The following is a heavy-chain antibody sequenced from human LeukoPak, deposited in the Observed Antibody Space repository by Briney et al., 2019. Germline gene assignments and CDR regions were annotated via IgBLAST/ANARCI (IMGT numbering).Heavy chain of an antibody. CDR3: TRSAAGVVGAADY. V-gene: IGHV4-59*01. CDR2: IFYTGST. CDR1: GGSINSYY. Sequence: SETLSLTCTVSGGSINSYYWSWIRQPPGKGLEWVGYIFYTGSTNYNPSLKSRVTISVDTSKNQFSLSLNSVTAADTAVYYCTRSAAGVVGAADYWGQGSLVTVSS. J-gene: IGHJ4*02. D-gene: IGHD2-15*01.